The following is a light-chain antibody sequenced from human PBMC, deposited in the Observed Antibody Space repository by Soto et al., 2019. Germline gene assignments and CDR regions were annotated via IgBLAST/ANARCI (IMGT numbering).Light chain of an antibody. CDR2: AAS. J-gene: IGKJ2*01. V-gene: IGKV1-39*01. CDR1: QSITTL. CDR3: QQTYSTIYT. Sequence: DIQMTQSPSSLSASVGDRVTITCRASQSITTLLNWYQQQPGNAPKLLIYAASHLQSGVPSRFSGSGSGTDFTLTISSLQPEDFATYYCQQTYSTIYTFGQGTRLEIK.